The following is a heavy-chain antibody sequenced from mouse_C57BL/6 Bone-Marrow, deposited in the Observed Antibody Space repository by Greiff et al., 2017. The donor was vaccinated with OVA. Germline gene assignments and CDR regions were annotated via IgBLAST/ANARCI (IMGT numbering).Heavy chain of an antibody. CDR1: GFTFSDAW. J-gene: IGHJ2*01. CDR3: TGYSSLGYFDY. D-gene: IGHD2-2*01. CDR2: IRNKANNHAT. V-gene: IGHV6-6*01. Sequence: EVQGVESGGGLVQPGGSMKLSCAASGFTFSDAWMDWARQSPEKGLEWVAEIRNKANNHATYYAESVKGRFTISRDDSKSSVYLQMNSLRAEDTGIYYCTGYSSLGYFDYWGQGTTLTVSS.